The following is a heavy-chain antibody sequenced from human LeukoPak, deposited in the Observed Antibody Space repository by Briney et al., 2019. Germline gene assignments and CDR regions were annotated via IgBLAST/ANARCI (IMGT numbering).Heavy chain of an antibody. Sequence: GGSLRLSCAASGFTFSSYGMQWVRQAPGKGLEWVAVVWYDGSSKYYADSVKGRFTISRDNSKNTLCLQMNSLRAEDTAMYYCAKAGFVGTNDFDYWGQGTLVTVSS. J-gene: IGHJ4*02. V-gene: IGHV3-33*06. CDR3: AKAGFVGTNDFDY. CDR1: GFTFSSYG. CDR2: VWYDGSSK. D-gene: IGHD1-26*01.